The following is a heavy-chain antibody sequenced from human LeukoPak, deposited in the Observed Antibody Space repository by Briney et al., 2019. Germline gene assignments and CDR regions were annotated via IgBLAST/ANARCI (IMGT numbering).Heavy chain of an antibody. CDR1: GFTFSSYA. CDR3: AKAAVVTAILDAFDI. D-gene: IGHD2-21*02. CDR2: ISYDGSNK. J-gene: IGHJ3*02. Sequence: GGSLRLSCAASGFTFSSYAMHWVRQAPGKGLEWVAVISYDGSNKYYADSVKGRFTISRDNSKNTLYLQMNSLRAEDTAVYYCAKAAVVTAILDAFDIWGQGTMVTVSS. V-gene: IGHV3-30*04.